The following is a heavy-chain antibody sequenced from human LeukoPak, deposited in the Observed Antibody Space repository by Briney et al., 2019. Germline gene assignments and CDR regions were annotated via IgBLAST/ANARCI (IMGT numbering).Heavy chain of an antibody. CDR3: ARRISNWYFDL. CDR1: GYSFTSYW. Sequence: GESLKISCKGSGYSFTSYWIGWVRRMPGKGLEWMGIIYPADSDTRYSPSFQGQVTISADKSISTAYLQRSSLKASDTAMYYCARRISNWYFDLWGRGTLVTVSS. CDR2: IYPADSDT. V-gene: IGHV5-51*01. J-gene: IGHJ2*01. D-gene: IGHD3-3*01.